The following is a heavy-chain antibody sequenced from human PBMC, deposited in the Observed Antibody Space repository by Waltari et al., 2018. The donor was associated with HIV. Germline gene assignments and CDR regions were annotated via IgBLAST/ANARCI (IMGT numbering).Heavy chain of an antibody. D-gene: IGHD3-9*01. J-gene: IGHJ6*02. Sequence: VQLLESGGGLVKPGGSLRLACAASGFRFNEITKNWIRQPPGMWLGWGSSISDRGTLKFYADSVKGRFTVSRDNAKIQLFLQITRLRVEDSGVYYCARDIPDYDWSPTYVWGQGTTVTVS. V-gene: IGHV3-21*02. CDR1: GFRFNEIT. CDR3: ARDIPDYDWSPTYV. CDR2: ISDRGTLK.